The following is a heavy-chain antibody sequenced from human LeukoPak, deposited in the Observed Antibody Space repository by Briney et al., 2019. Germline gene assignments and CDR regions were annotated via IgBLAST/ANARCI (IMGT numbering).Heavy chain of an antibody. CDR2: IRSKAYGGTK. CDR1: GFTFGDYV. V-gene: IGHV3-49*04. Sequence: GGFLRLSCTASGFTFGDYVMSWVRQAPGKGLEWVGFIRSKAYGGTKKNAASVKGRFTISRDDSRSIAYLQMNSLKTEDTAVYYCTRRYNYDSSGYYYVRDAFDIWGQGTMVTVSS. D-gene: IGHD3-22*01. J-gene: IGHJ3*02. CDR3: TRRYNYDSSGYYYVRDAFDI.